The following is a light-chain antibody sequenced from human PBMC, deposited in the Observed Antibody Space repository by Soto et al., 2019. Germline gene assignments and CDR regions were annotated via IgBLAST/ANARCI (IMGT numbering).Light chain of an antibody. CDR2: RTS. CDR1: PSVSSN. J-gene: IGKJ4*01. V-gene: IGKV3-15*01. CDR3: QQYNNWPRAT. Sequence: EIVLTQSPATLSLSPGERATLSCRASPSVSSNLAWYQQKPGQAPRLLMFRTSSRATGFPARFSGSGSGTEFNLTISSLQSEDFGVYYCQQYNNWPRATFGGGTKVDIK.